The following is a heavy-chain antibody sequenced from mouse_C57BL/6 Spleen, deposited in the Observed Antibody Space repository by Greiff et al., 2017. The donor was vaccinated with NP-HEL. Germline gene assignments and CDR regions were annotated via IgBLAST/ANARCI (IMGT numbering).Heavy chain of an antibody. CDR3: ARDRGYPYAMDY. J-gene: IGHJ4*01. CDR1: GYSITSGYD. D-gene: IGHD2-2*01. V-gene: IGHV3-1*01. Sequence: VQLKESGPGMVKPSQSLSLTCTVTGYSITSGYDWHWIRHFPGNKLEWMGYISYSGSTNYNPSLKSRISITHDTSKNHFFLKLNSVTTEDTATYYCARDRGYPYAMDYWGQGTSVTVSS. CDR2: ISYSGST.